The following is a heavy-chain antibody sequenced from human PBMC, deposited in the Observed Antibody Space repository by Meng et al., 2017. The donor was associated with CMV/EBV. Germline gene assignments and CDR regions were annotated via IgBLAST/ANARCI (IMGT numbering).Heavy chain of an antibody. Sequence: QVPLQQWGAGLLKPSETLSLTCAVYGGSFSGYYWVWIRQPPGKGLEWIGEINHSGSTNYNPSLKSRVTISVDTSKNQFSLKLSSVTAADTAVYYCARGVGATGKADYWGQGTLVTVSS. CDR2: INHSGST. D-gene: IGHD1-26*01. J-gene: IGHJ4*02. V-gene: IGHV4-34*01. CDR1: GGSFSGYY. CDR3: ARGVGATGKADY.